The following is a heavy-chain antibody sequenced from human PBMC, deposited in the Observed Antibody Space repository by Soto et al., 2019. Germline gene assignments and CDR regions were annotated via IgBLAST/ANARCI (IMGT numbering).Heavy chain of an antibody. V-gene: IGHV3-23*01. Sequence: GGSLRLSCAASGFTFSSYAMNWVRQAPGKGLEWVSAISGSAATTHFADSVKGRFTISRDNSKNTLYLQMNSLRAEDTAVYYCAKASRTYGDLVHFDYWGQGTLVTVSS. J-gene: IGHJ4*02. CDR2: ISGSAATT. D-gene: IGHD4-17*01. CDR1: GFTFSSYA. CDR3: AKASRTYGDLVHFDY.